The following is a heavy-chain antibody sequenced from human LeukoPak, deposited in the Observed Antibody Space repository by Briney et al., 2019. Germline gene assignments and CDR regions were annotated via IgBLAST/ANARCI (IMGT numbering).Heavy chain of an antibody. Sequence: PGGPLRLSCAASGFTFSSYWMSWVRQAPGKGLEWVANIKQDGSEKYYVDSVKGRFTISRDNAKNSLYLQMNSLRAEDTAVYYCARVRGSGYHRYWGQGTLVTVSS. D-gene: IGHD3-22*01. J-gene: IGHJ4*02. V-gene: IGHV3-7*01. CDR3: ARVRGSGYHRY. CDR2: IKQDGSEK. CDR1: GFTFSSYW.